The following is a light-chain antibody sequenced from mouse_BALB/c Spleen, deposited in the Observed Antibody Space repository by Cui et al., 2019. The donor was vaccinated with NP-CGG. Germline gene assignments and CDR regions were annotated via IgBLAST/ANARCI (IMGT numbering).Light chain of an antibody. CDR3: ALWYSNHWV. Sequence: AVVTQESALTTSAGETVTLTCRSSTGAVTTSNYANWVQEKPDHLFTGLIGGTNNRAPGAPARFSGSLIGDKAALTITGAQTEDEAIYFCALWYSNHWVFGGGTKLTVL. V-gene: IGLV1*01. J-gene: IGLJ1*01. CDR2: GTN. CDR1: TGAVTTSNY.